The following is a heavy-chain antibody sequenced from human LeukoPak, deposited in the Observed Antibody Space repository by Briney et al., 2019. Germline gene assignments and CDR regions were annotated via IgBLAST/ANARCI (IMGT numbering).Heavy chain of an antibody. D-gene: IGHD4-17*01. CDR2: IYHSGST. Sequence: SETLSLTCAVSGGSISSSNWWSWVRQPPGKGLEWIGEIYHSGSTNYNPSLKSRVTISVDKSKNQFSLKLSSVTAADTAVYYCARSGTTVTTLGPLPTGFDPWGQETLDTVSS. J-gene: IGHJ5*02. CDR1: GGSISSSNW. V-gene: IGHV4-4*02. CDR3: ARSGTTVTTLGPLPTGFDP.